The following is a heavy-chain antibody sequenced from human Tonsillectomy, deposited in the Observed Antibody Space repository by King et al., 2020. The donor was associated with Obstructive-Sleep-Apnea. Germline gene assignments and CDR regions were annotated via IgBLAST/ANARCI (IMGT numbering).Heavy chain of an antibody. D-gene: IGHD3-10*01. J-gene: IGHJ5*02. V-gene: IGHV4-39*07. CDR3: ASLEVGTMGWFDP. Sequence: QLQESGPGLVKASETLSLTCTVSGVSITSSPYYWCWIRQPPGKGLEWIGSIYYSGRTYYNPSLKSRITISVDTSKNQFFLKLSSVTAADTAVYYCASLEVGTMGWFDPWGQGTLVTVSS. CDR1: GVSITSSPYY. CDR2: IYYSGRT.